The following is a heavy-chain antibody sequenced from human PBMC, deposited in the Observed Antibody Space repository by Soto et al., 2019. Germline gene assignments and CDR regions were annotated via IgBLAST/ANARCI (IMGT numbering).Heavy chain of an antibody. D-gene: IGHD2-2*01. CDR2: ISAYNGNT. Sequence: ASVKVSCKASGYTFTSYGISWVRQAPGQGLEWMGWISAYNGNTNYAQKLQGRVTMTTDTSTSTDYMELRSLRYDDTAEYYCARLGYCSSTSCSDYYYYGRDVWGQGTTVTVSS. CDR3: ARLGYCSSTSCSDYYYYGRDV. J-gene: IGHJ6*02. CDR1: GYTFTSYG. V-gene: IGHV1-18*01.